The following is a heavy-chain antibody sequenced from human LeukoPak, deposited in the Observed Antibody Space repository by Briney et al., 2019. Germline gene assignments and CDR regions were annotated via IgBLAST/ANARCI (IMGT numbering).Heavy chain of an antibody. Sequence: GSVKVSCKASGYTFTSYGISWVRQAPGQGLEWMGWISAYNGNTNYAQKLQGRVTMTTDTSTSTAYMELRSLRSDDTAVYYCARDLGRDGYNCWFDPWGQGTLVTVSS. J-gene: IGHJ5*02. CDR2: ISAYNGNT. CDR1: GYTFTSYG. CDR3: ARDLGRDGYNCWFDP. D-gene: IGHD5-24*01. V-gene: IGHV1-18*01.